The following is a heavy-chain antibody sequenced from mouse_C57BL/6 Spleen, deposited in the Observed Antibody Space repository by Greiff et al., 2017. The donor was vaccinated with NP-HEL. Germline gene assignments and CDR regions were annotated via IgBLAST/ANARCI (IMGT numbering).Heavy chain of an antibody. CDR3: ARRYYGSSYVRWYFDV. Sequence: QVQLKESGAELAKPGASVKLSCKASGYTFTSYWMHWVKQRPGQGLEWIGYINPSSGYTKYNQKFKDKATLTADKSSSTAYMQLSSLTYEDSAVYYCARRYYGSSYVRWYFDVWGTGTTVTVSS. V-gene: IGHV1-7*01. J-gene: IGHJ1*03. CDR1: GYTFTSYW. CDR2: INPSSGYT. D-gene: IGHD1-1*01.